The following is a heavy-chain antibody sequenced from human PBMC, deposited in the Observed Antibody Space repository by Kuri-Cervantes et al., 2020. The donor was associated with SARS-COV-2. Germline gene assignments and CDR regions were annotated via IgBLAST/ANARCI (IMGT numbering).Heavy chain of an antibody. J-gene: IGHJ4*02. V-gene: IGHV3-21*01. Sequence: GGSLRLSCAASGFTFSSYSMNWVRQAPGKGLEWVSSISRSSSYIYYADSVKGRFTISRDNAKNSLYLQMNSLRAEDTAVYYCASSYYYDSSGYIFDYWGQGTLVTVSS. CDR2: ISRSSSYI. CDR1: GFTFSSYS. D-gene: IGHD3-22*01. CDR3: ASSYYYDSSGYIFDY.